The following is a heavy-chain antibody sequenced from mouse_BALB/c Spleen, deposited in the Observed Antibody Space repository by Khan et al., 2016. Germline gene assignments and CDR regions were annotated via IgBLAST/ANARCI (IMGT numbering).Heavy chain of an antibody. V-gene: IGHV2-2*02. CDR3: AKTPILVWYYDAMDY. CDR1: GFSLTSYG. J-gene: IGHJ4*01. D-gene: IGHD2-10*02. CDR2: IWSGGST. Sequence: QVQLKQSGPGLVQPSQSLSITCTVSGFSLTSYGVHWVRQSPGKGLEWLGVIWSGGSTDYNAAFISRLSISKDNSKSQVFFKMNSLHANDTAIYYCAKTPILVWYYDAMDYWGQGTSVTVSS.